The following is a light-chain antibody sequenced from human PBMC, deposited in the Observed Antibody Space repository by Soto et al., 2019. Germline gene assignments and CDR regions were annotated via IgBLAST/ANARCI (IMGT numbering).Light chain of an antibody. CDR1: QSVSSY. Sequence: EIVLTQSPATLSLSPGERATLSCRASQSVSSYLAWYQQKPGQAPRLLIYDASNRATGIPARFSGSGSGTDFTLTISSLEPEDLAVYYCQQRSNWPLTLGGGTKVEIK. CDR2: DAS. V-gene: IGKV3-11*01. CDR3: QQRSNWPLT. J-gene: IGKJ4*01.